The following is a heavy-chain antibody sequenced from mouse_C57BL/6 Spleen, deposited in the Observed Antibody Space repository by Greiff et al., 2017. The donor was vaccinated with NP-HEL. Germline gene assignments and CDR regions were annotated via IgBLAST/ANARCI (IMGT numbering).Heavy chain of an antibody. CDR2: INPSSGYT. Sequence: QVHLKQSGAELAKPGASVKLSCKASGYTFTSYWMHWVKQRPGQGLEWIGYINPSSGYTKYNQKFKDKATLTADKSSSTAYMQLSSLTYEDSAVDYCANYYGSSYPAWFAYWGQGTLVTVSA. D-gene: IGHD1-1*01. J-gene: IGHJ3*01. V-gene: IGHV1-7*01. CDR3: ANYYGSSYPAWFAY. CDR1: GYTFTSYW.